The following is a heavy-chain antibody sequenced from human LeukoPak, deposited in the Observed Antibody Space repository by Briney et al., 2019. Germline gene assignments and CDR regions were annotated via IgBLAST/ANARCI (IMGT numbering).Heavy chain of an antibody. D-gene: IGHD5/OR15-5a*01. V-gene: IGHV3-30-3*01. J-gene: IGHJ4*02. Sequence: GGSLRLSCAASGFTFSSYAMHWVRQAPGKGLEWVAVISYDGSNKYYADSVKGRFTVSRDNSKNTLYLQMNSLRAEDTAVYYCAKDSTPLYAAYYFDYWGQGTLVTVSS. CDR1: GFTFSSYA. CDR3: AKDSTPLYAAYYFDY. CDR2: ISYDGSNK.